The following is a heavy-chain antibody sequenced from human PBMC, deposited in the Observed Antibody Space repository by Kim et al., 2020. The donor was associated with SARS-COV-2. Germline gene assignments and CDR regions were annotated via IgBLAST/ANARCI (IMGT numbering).Heavy chain of an antibody. CDR3: ARDESYLSFVSHFYGMDV. D-gene: IGHD1-26*01. CDR1: GFIFSNHG. V-gene: IGHV3-33*08. Sequence: GGSLRLSCAASGFIFSNHGMHWVRQAPGMGLEFVAVVSYDGSNTYFAGSVKGRFTISRDNSKNTVYLQMNSLRVEDTAVYYCARDESYLSFVSHFYGMDVWGQGTTVTVSS. J-gene: IGHJ6*02. CDR2: VSYDGSNT.